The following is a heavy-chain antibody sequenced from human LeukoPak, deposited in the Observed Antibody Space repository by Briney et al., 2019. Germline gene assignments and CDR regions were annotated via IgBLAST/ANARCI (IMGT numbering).Heavy chain of an antibody. CDR3: ARDFFRGFVGHGMDV. Sequence: PSETLSLTCTVSGGSISSGDYYWSWIRQPPGKGLEWIGYIYYSGSTYYNPSLKSRVTISVDTSKNQFSLKLSSVTAADTAVYYCARDFFRGFVGHGMDVWGQGTTVTVSS. CDR2: IYYSGST. CDR1: GGSISSGDYY. V-gene: IGHV4-30-4*02. J-gene: IGHJ6*02. D-gene: IGHD3-10*01.